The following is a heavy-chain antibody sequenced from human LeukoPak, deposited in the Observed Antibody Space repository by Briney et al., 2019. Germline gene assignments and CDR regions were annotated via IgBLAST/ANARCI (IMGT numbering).Heavy chain of an antibody. V-gene: IGHV1-2*02. J-gene: IGHJ5*02. CDR3: AKEGYSNGPDP. Sequence: VASVKVSCKACGYTFPDHYMHWLRQTAGSGLAWVGWIYLTNGIAVYGQAFQGRVTMTRDTSISTVYMELTNLRSDDTGVYYCAKEGYSNGPDPGGPGSLVTVSS. CDR2: IYLTNGIA. D-gene: IGHD5-12*01. CDR1: GYTFPDHY.